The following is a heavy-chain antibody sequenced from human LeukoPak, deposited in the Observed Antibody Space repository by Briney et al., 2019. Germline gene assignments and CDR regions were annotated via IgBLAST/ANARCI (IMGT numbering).Heavy chain of an antibody. CDR3: ARDRVGYCSGGSCYIGGYYYYMDV. CDR2: IYTSGST. D-gene: IGHD2-15*01. J-gene: IGHJ6*03. Sequence: SETLSLTCTVSGGSISSYYWNWIRQPPGKGLEWIGRIYTSGSTNYNPSLKSRVTMSVDTSKNQFSLKLSSVTAADTAVYYCARDRVGYCSGGSCYIGGYYYYMDVWGKGTTVTISS. CDR1: GGSISSYY. V-gene: IGHV4-4*07.